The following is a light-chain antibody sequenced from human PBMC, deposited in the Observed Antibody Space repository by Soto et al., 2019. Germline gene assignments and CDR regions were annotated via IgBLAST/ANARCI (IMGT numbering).Light chain of an antibody. Sequence: EIVWTQSPATLSLSPGGRATLSCRASQSVSSYLAWYQQKPCQAPRLLIYDASNRATGIPARFSGSGSGTDFTLTISSLEPEDFAVYYGQQRSNWPTITFGQGTKVDIK. J-gene: IGKJ1*01. CDR2: DAS. V-gene: IGKV3-11*01. CDR1: QSVSSY. CDR3: QQRSNWPTIT.